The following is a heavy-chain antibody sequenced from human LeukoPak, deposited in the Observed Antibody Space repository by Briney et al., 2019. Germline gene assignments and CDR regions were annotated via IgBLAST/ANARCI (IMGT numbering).Heavy chain of an antibody. J-gene: IGHJ4*02. CDR1: GYTFTGYY. CDR3: ARDASRTTAPDDY. V-gene: IGHV1-2*02. CDR2: INPNSGDT. Sequence: EASVKVSCKASGYTFTGYYMHWVRQAPGQGLEWMGWINPNSGDTKYAQKFQGRVTMTRDTSISTVYIELSRLTSDDTSVYYCARDASRTTAPDDYWGQGTLVTVSS. D-gene: IGHD1-1*01.